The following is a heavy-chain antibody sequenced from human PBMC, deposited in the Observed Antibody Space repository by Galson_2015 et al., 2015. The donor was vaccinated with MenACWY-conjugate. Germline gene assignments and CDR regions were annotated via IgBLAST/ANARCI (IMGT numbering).Heavy chain of an antibody. J-gene: IGHJ5*02. CDR3: AKYTAYVSGSRLTPFDP. CDR2: ISGSGSIT. D-gene: IGHD3-10*01. Sequence: LRLSCAASGFTFSYGMSWVRQAPGKGLEWVSGISGSGSITYYADSVQGRFIISRDNSKNTLYLQMSSLRAEDTAVYYCAKYTAYVSGSRLTPFDPWGQGTLVTVSS. V-gene: IGHV3-23*01. CDR1: GFTFSYG.